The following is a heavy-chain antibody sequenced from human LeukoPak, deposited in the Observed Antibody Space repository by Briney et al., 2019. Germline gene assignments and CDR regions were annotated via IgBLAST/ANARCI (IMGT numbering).Heavy chain of an antibody. V-gene: IGHV3-9*01. D-gene: IGHD1-26*01. CDR2: ISWNSGSI. CDR1: GFTFDDYA. Sequence: GGSLRLSCAASGFTFDDYAMHWVRQAPGKGLEWVSGISWNSGSIGYADSVKGRFTISRDNAKNSLYLQMNSLRAEDTALYYCARAVGGATDIWGQGAMVTVSS. CDR3: ARAVGGATDI. J-gene: IGHJ3*02.